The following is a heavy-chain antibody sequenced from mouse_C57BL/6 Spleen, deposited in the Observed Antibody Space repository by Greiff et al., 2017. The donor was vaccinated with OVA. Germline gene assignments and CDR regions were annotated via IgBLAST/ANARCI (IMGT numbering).Heavy chain of an antibody. V-gene: IGHV5-4*01. D-gene: IGHD1-1*01. CDR1: GFTFSSYA. J-gene: IGHJ2*01. Sequence: EVKVVESGGGLVKPGGSLKLSCAASGFTFSSYAMSWVRQTPEKRLEWVATISDGGSYTYYPDNVKGRFTISRDNAKNNLYLQMSHLKSEDTAMYYCARERRLTVVVPFDYWGQGTTLTVSS. CDR2: ISDGGSYT. CDR3: ARERRLTVVVPFDY.